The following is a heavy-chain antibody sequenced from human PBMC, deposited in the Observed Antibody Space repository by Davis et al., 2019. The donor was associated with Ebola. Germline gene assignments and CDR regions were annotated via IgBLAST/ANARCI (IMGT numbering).Heavy chain of an antibody. D-gene: IGHD6-19*01. CDR1: GDSVSSNNGA. V-gene: IGHV6-1*01. CDR3: AKGWLRTGIDV. Sequence: HSQTLSLTCDITGDSVSSNNGAWNWIRQSPSRGLEWLGRTYYNSKWYNDYAPSVKSRITINPDTPKNQFSLQLNSVTPEDTAVYYCAKGWLRTGIDVWGKGTTVTVSS. J-gene: IGHJ6*04. CDR2: TYYNSKWYN.